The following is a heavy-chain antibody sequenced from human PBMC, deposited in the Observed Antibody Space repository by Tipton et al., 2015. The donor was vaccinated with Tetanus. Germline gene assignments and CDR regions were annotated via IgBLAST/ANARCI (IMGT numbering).Heavy chain of an antibody. CDR2: INHRGTT. CDR3: ASLPKHWLAPRGAP. V-gene: IGHV4-34*01. J-gene: IGHJ5*02. D-gene: IGHD6-19*01. CDR1: GGSFSGNY. Sequence: LSLTCAVYGGSFSGNYWSWIRQPPGRGLEWIGEINHRGTTMYNPSLKSRVTISGDTSKNQFSLNLTSVTAADTAVYFCASLPKHWLAPRGAPWGQGTLVTVSS.